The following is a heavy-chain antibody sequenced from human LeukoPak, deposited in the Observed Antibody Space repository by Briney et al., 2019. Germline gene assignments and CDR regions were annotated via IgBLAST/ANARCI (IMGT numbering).Heavy chain of an antibody. D-gene: IGHD5-18*01. CDR1: HDMHACYR. J-gene: IGHJ5*01. V-gene: IGHV5-51*01. CDR3: AGGSRDTSFDS. Sequence: HGESLKLYCMASHDMHACYRLGATRQMPGKGLEWMGIIYPGDSNTRHSPSFQGQVTISADKSISTAYLQWISLKASDTAMHYCAGGSRDTSFDSWGQGTLVTVSS. CDR2: IYPGDSNT.